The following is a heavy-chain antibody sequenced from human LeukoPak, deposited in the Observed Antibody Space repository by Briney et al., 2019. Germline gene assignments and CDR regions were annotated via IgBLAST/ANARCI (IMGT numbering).Heavy chain of an antibody. CDR1: GGSITGYY. CDR3: AGGLNWNQDY. V-gene: IGHV4-59*01. Sequence: SETLSLTCTVSGGSITGYYWTWIRQPPGKGLEWIGYIYYGGSTNYNPSLKGRVTMSIDTSKNQFSLRLTSVTAADTAVYYCAGGLNWNQDYWGQGTLVTVSS. J-gene: IGHJ4*02. D-gene: IGHD1-20*01. CDR2: IYYGGST.